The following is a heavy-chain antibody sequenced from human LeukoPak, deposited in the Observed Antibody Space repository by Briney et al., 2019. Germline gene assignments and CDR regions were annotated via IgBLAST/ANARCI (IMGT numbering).Heavy chain of an antibody. Sequence: ASVKVSCKASGYTFTSYYMHWVRQAPGQGLEWTGIINPSGGSTSYAQKFQGRVTMTRDTSTSTVYMELSSLRSEDTAVYYAARGIVGATPAFDIWGGGTMVTDSS. CDR1: GYTFTSYY. CDR2: INPSGGST. D-gene: IGHD1-26*01. CDR3: ARGIVGATPAFDI. J-gene: IGHJ3*02. V-gene: IGHV1-46*03.